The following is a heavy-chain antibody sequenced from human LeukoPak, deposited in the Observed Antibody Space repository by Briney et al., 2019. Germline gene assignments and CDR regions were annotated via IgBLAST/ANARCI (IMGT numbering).Heavy chain of an antibody. CDR2: ISENGAYI. D-gene: IGHD3-10*01. Sequence: PGGSLRLSCAASGFTFSSYSMFWIRQAPGKGLEWVSSISENGAYIYYADSVKGRFTISRDNSKNTLYLQMNSLRAEDTAVYYCAKSSGAYNYYDYMDVWGKGTTVTVAS. V-gene: IGHV3-23*01. J-gene: IGHJ6*03. CDR3: AKSSGAYNYYDYMDV. CDR1: GFTFSSYS.